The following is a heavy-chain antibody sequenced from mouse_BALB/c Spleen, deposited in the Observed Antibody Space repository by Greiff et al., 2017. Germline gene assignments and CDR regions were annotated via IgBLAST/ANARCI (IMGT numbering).Heavy chain of an antibody. CDR3: ARIYYDYFDY. CDR2: IWSGGST. J-gene: IGHJ2*01. D-gene: IGHD2-4*01. V-gene: IGHV2-2*02. Sequence: VKLMESGPGLVQPSQSLSITCTVSGFSLTSYGVHWVRQSPGKGLEWLGVIWSGGSTDYNAAFISRLSISKDNSKSQVFFKMNSLQANDTAIYYCARIYYDYFDYWGQGTTLTVSS. CDR1: GFSLTSYG.